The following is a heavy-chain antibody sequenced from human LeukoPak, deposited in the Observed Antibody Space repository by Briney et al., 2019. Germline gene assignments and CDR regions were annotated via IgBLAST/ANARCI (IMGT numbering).Heavy chain of an antibody. V-gene: IGHV4-34*01. J-gene: IGHJ4*02. Sequence: SETLSLTCAVYGGSFSGYYWSWIRQPPGKGLEWIGEINHSGSTNYNPSLKSRVTISVDTSKNQFSLKLSSVTAADTAVYYCARLGRIMGYFDWVPLDYWGQGTLVTVSS. D-gene: IGHD3-9*01. CDR2: INHSGST. CDR1: GGSFSGYY. CDR3: ARLGRIMGYFDWVPLDY.